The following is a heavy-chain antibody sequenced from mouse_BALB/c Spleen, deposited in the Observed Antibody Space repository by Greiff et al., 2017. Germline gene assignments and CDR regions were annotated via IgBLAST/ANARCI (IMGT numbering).Heavy chain of an antibody. V-gene: IGHV1-4*01. Sequence: QVQLKESGAELARPGASVKMSCKASGYTFTSYTMHWVKQRPGQGLEWIGYINPSSGYTNYNQKFKDKATLTADKSSSTAYMQLSSLTSEDSAVYYCARSRDYRYSYAMDYWGQGTSVTVSS. D-gene: IGHD2-14*01. CDR3: ARSRDYRYSYAMDY. CDR2: INPSSGYT. CDR1: GYTFTSYT. J-gene: IGHJ4*01.